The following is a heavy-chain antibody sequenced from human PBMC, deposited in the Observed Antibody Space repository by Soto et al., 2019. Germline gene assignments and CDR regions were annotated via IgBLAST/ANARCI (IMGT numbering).Heavy chain of an antibody. D-gene: IGHD5-18*01. CDR1: GGTFSSYA. V-gene: IGHV1-69*13. J-gene: IGHJ6*02. Sequence: SVKVSCKASGGTFSSYAISWVRQAPGQGLEWMGGIIPIFGTANYAQKFQGRVTITADESTSTAYMELSSLRSEDTAVYYCARRDTAMVKVGSYYYYGMDVWGQGTTVTVSS. CDR3: ARRDTAMVKVGSYYYYGMDV. CDR2: IIPIFGTA.